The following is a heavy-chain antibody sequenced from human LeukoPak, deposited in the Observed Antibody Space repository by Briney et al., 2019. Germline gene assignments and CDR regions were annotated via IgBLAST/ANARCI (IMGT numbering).Heavy chain of an antibody. Sequence: SETLSLTCTVSGYSIGSGYYWGWIRQPPGKGLEWIGSMYHSGSAYYYPSLKSRITISIDTSKNQFSLKLSSVTAADTAVYYCARDNWNSYYMDAWGKGTTVTVSS. CDR2: MYHSGSA. D-gene: IGHD1-1*01. J-gene: IGHJ6*03. CDR3: ARDNWNSYYMDA. V-gene: IGHV4-38-2*02. CDR1: GYSIGSGYY.